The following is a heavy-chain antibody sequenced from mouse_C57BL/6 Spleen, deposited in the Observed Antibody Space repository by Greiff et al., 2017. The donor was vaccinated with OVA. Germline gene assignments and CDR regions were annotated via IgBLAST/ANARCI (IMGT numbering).Heavy chain of an antibody. V-gene: IGHV10-3*01. CDR1: GFTFNTYA. CDR2: IRSKSSNYAT. J-gene: IGHJ3*01. CDR3: VRDESWLAD. Sequence: EVQLVESGGGLVQPKGSLKLSCAASGFTFNTYAMHWVRQAPGKGLEWVARIRSKSSNYATYYAVSVKDRFTISRDDSQNMLYLQMNNLKTEDTAMYYGVRDESWLADWGQGTLVTVSA.